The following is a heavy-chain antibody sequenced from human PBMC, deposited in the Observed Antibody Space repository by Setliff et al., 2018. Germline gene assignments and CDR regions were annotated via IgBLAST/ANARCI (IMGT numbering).Heavy chain of an antibody. D-gene: IGHD3-3*01. CDR3: ARMSGFQYMDV. CDR2: IYTSGST. J-gene: IGHJ6*03. CDR1: GGSISSGSDY. Sequence: SETLSLTCSVSGGSISSGSDYWTWIRQPAGKGLEYIGHIYTSGSTSYNPSLKSRVIISVDTSKNQFSLNLRSVTAADTAVYYCARMSGFQYMDVWGKGTTVTVSS. V-gene: IGHV4-61*09.